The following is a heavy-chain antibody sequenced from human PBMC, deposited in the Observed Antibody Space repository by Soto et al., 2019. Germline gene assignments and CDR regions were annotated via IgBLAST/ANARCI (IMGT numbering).Heavy chain of an antibody. V-gene: IGHV3-7*04. CDR2: IKQDGSEK. J-gene: IGHJ6*02. D-gene: IGHD3-22*01. Sequence: EVQLVESGGGLVQPGGSLRLSCAASGFTFSSYWMSWVRQAPGKGLEWVANIKQDGSEKYYVDSVKGRFTISRDNAKNSLYLQMDSLRAEETAVYYCARFYYDRSGYLPSPYSYYYGMDVWGQVTTVTVSS. CDR3: ARFYYDRSGYLPSPYSYYYGMDV. CDR1: GFTFSSYW.